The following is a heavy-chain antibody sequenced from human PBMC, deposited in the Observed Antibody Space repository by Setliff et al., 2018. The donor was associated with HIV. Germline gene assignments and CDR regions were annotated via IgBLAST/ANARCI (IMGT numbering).Heavy chain of an antibody. CDR2: INSDGSST. Sequence: PGGSLRLSCAASGFTFSSYSMNWVRQAPGKGLVWVSRINSDGSSTSYADSVKGRFTISRDNAKNTLYLQMNSLRAEDTAMYYCAKTQTVITVYGPFDSWGQGTPVTVSS. D-gene: IGHD4-4*01. J-gene: IGHJ4*02. V-gene: IGHV3-74*01. CDR1: GFTFSSYS. CDR3: AKTQTVITVYGPFDS.